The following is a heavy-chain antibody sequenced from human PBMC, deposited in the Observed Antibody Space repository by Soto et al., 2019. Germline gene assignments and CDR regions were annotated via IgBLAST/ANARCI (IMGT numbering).Heavy chain of an antibody. Sequence: ASVKVSCQASGYSFTTYYMHWVRQAPGQGLEWMGWIIPNSGGANYAQKFRGRVTMTRDTSSRIAYLEVSRLNYDDTAIYDCVRGVIYHGFYIWGQGTLVTVSS. CDR1: GYSFTTYY. J-gene: IGHJ3*02. V-gene: IGHV1-2*02. CDR3: VRGVIYHGFYI. CDR2: IIPNSGGA. D-gene: IGHD2-21*01.